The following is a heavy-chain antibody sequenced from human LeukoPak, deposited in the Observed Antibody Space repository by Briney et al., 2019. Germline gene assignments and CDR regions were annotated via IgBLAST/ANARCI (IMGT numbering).Heavy chain of an antibody. CDR1: GGSLSSYY. CDR2: IYYSGST. D-gene: IGHD6-19*01. CDR3: ARMGGAVAGTSRQRYYYYGMDV. V-gene: IGHV4-59*08. Sequence: PSETLPLTCTVSGGSLSSYYWSSIRQPPGKGRAWIGYIYYSGSTNYNPSLKSRVTISVDTSKNQFSLKLSSVTAADTAVYYCARMGGAVAGTSRQRYYYYGMDVWGQGTTVTVSS. J-gene: IGHJ6*02.